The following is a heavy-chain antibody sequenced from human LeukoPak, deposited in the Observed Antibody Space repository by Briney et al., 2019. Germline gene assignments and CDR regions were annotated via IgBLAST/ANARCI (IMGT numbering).Heavy chain of an antibody. CDR1: GFTLSSSG. CDR3: AKRGGSYSDY. V-gene: IGHV3-30*18. Sequence: GGSLRLSCAASGFTLSSSGMHWVRQAPGKGLEWLAVISNDGSNKYYADSVKGRFTISRDNPKNTLYLEMNSLRAEDTAVYYCAKRGGSYSDYWGQGTLVTVSS. D-gene: IGHD1-26*01. CDR2: ISNDGSNK. J-gene: IGHJ4*02.